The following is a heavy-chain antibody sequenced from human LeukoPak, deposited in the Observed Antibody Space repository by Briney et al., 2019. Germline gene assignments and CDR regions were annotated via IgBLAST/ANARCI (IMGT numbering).Heavy chain of an antibody. Sequence: QPGGTLRLSCAASGFTFSSYGMSWVRQAPGKGLEWVSAISGSGGSTYYADSVKGRFTISRDNSKNTLYLQMNSLRAEDTAVYYCAKDPLIPPYSGSYSGGLDYWGQGTLVTVSS. CDR3: AKDPLIPPYSGSYSGGLDY. J-gene: IGHJ4*02. CDR2: ISGSGGST. CDR1: GFTFSSYG. D-gene: IGHD1-26*01. V-gene: IGHV3-23*01.